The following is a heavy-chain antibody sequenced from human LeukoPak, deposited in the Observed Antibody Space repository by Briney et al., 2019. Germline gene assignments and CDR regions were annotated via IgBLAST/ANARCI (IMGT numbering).Heavy chain of an antibody. CDR3: AREWDNWNAGAFDI. Sequence: PSETLSLTCTVSSGSISTSNYYWGWIRQPPGKGLEWIGNIYHSGSTYYNPSLRSRVTISIDTSKNQFSLKLSSVTAADTAVYYCAREWDNWNAGAFDIWGQGTMVTVSS. V-gene: IGHV4-39*07. CDR1: SGSISTSNYY. J-gene: IGHJ3*02. D-gene: IGHD1-20*01. CDR2: IYHSGST.